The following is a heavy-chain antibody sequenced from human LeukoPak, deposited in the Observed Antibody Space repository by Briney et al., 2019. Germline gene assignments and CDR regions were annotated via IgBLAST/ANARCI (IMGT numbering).Heavy chain of an antibody. D-gene: IGHD3-22*01. V-gene: IGHV4-39*07. CDR3: ATLEFSSGYYYYFDH. Sequence: SETLSLTCTVSGGSISSSSYYWGWIRQPPGKGLEWIGSIYYSGSTYYNPSLKSRVTISVDTSKNQFSLKLSSVTAADTGGYYCATLEFSSGYYYYFDHWGQGTLVTVSS. J-gene: IGHJ4*02. CDR2: IYYSGST. CDR1: GGSISSSSYY.